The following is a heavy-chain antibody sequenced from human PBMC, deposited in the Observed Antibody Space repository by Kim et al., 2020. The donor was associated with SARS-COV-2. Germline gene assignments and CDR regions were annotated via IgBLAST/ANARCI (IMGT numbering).Heavy chain of an antibody. CDR1: GDTFTSYG. CDR2: ISAYNGNT. V-gene: IGHV1-18*01. J-gene: IGHJ4*01. Sequence: ASVKVSCKASGDTFTSYGISWVRQAPGQGLEWMGWISAYNGNTNYAQKLQGRVTMTTDTSTSTAYMELRSLRSEDTAVYYCARDPRAYCSGGSCYAYYVESWGPGTLVTVSS. CDR3: ARDPRAYCSGGSCYAYYVES. D-gene: IGHD2-15*01.